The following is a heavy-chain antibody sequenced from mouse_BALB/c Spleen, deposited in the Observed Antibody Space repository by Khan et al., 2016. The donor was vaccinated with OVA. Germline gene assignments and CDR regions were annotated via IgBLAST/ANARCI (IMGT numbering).Heavy chain of an antibody. CDR3: ARQPYYHYYVMDY. V-gene: IGHV2-6-1*01. Sequence: QVQLKESGPGLVAPSQSLSITCTISGFSLTNYGVHWVRQPPGKGLEWLVVIWSDGSATYNSDLKSRLSISKDNSKSQVFLKMNSLQTDDTAMYSCARQPYYHYYVMDYWGQGTSVTVSS. CDR1: GFSLTNYG. CDR2: IWSDGSA. J-gene: IGHJ4*01. D-gene: IGHD2-10*01.